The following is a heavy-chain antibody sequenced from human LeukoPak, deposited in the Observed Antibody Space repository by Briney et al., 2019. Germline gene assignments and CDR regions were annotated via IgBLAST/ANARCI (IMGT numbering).Heavy chain of an antibody. J-gene: IGHJ3*02. CDR2: IKQDGSEK. D-gene: IGHD6-13*01. CDR3: ARVYSSSWYPDAFDI. CDR1: GFTFSSYG. Sequence: QSGGSLRLSCAASGFTFSSYGMHWVRQAPGKGLEWVANIKQDGSEKYYVDSVKGRFTISRDNAKNSLYLQMNSLRAEDTAVYYCARVYSSSWYPDAFDIWGQGTMVTVSS. V-gene: IGHV3-7*01.